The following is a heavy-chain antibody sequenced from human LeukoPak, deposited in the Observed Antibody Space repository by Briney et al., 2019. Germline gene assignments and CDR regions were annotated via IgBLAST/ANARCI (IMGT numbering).Heavy chain of an antibody. CDR2: IYYSGST. Sequence: SETLSLTCTVSSGSISTSNYYWSWIRQPPGKGLEWIGYIYYSGSTNYNPSLKSRVTISVDTSKNQFSLKLSSVTAADTAVYYCARTGGYSSGWYLEPNYFDYWGQGTLVTVSS. CDR1: SGSISTSNYY. D-gene: IGHD6-19*01. J-gene: IGHJ4*02. V-gene: IGHV4-61*01. CDR3: ARTGGYSSGWYLEPNYFDY.